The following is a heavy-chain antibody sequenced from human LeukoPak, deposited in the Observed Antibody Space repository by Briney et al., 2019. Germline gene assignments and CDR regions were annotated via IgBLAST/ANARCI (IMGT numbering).Heavy chain of an antibody. D-gene: IGHD3-22*01. Sequence: SETLSLTCTVSGGSVSSGDYYWSWIRQPPGKGLEWIGYIYYSGSTNYNPSLKSRVTISVDTSKNQFSLKLSSVTAAGTAVYYCARVHYDSSGYNFDYWGQGTLVTVSS. V-gene: IGHV4-61*08. J-gene: IGHJ4*02. CDR3: ARVHYDSSGYNFDY. CDR2: IYYSGST. CDR1: GGSVSSGDYY.